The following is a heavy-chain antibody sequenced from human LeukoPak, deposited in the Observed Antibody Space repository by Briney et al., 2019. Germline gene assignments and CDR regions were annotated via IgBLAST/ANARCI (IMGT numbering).Heavy chain of an antibody. J-gene: IGHJ4*02. CDR2: ISAYNGNT. CDR1: GYTFTSYG. V-gene: IGHV1-18*01. CDR3: ARVQYYYGSGSYYNTASDYFDY. Sequence: ASVKVSCKASGYTFTSYGISWVRQAPGQGLEWMGWISAYNGNTNYAQKLQGRVTMTTDTSTSTAYMELRSLRSDDTAVYYCARVQYYYGSGSYYNTASDYFDYWGQGTLVTVSS. D-gene: IGHD3-10*01.